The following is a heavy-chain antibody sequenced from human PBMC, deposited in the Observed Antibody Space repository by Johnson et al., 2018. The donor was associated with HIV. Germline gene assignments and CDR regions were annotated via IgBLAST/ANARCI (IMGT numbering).Heavy chain of an antibody. V-gene: IGHV3-11*01. CDR2: ISSTATNI. CDR1: GFSFSDYY. Sequence: QMLLVESGGGLVKPGGSLRLSCAASGFSFSDYYLSWFRQAPGQGLEWVSYISSTATNIDYADSVKGRFTISRDNAKNTLYLQMNSRRAEDTAVYYCARDAIRFGGVEFGESVGDAFDIWGQGTMVTVSS. J-gene: IGHJ3*02. D-gene: IGHD3-16*01. CDR3: ARDAIRFGGVEFGESVGDAFDI.